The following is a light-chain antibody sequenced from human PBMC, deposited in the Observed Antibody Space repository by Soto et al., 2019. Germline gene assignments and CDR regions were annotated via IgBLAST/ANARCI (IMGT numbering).Light chain of an antibody. V-gene: IGLV2-11*01. Sequence: QSALAQPRSVSGAPGQAVIIPCAGTNSDVCAYNYVSWHQHHPGKAPKLIIYDVVKRPSRVPDRFSGSKSANTASLTIYELQADDAADYYCCSYALRYTFYVVGTGTKVTVL. CDR1: NSDVCAYNY. CDR2: DVV. J-gene: IGLJ1*01. CDR3: CSYALRYTFYV.